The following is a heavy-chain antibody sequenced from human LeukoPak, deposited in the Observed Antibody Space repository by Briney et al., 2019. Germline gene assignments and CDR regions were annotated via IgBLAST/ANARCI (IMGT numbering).Heavy chain of an antibody. V-gene: IGHV1-2*02. Sequence: ASVKVSCKASGYTFTGYYMHWVRQAPGQGLEWMGWINPNSGGTNYAQKFQGRVTMTRDTSISTAYMELSRLRSEDTAVYYCARGGRYCSSTSCLDYWGQGTLVTVSS. J-gene: IGHJ4*02. CDR3: ARGGRYCSSTSCLDY. D-gene: IGHD2-2*01. CDR2: INPNSGGT. CDR1: GYTFTGYY.